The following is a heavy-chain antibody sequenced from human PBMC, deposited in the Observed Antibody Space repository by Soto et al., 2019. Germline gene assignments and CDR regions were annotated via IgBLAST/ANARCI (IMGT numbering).Heavy chain of an antibody. CDR1: GGSLSSGGYY. Sequence: SETLSLTCSVSGGSLSSGGYYWSWIRQFPGKGLEWIGYISYSGSTNYNPSLKSRVTISVDTSKNQFSLKLSSVTAADTAVYYCVRLDRVVTRVYYYYYGMDVWGQGTTVTVSS. J-gene: IGHJ6*02. D-gene: IGHD2-21*02. V-gene: IGHV4-61*08. CDR3: VRLDRVVTRVYYYYYGMDV. CDR2: ISYSGST.